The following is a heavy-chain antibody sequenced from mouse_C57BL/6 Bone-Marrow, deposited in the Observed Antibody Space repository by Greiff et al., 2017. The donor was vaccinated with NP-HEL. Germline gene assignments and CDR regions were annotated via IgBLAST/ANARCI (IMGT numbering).Heavy chain of an antibody. J-gene: IGHJ4*01. Sequence: EVMLVESGGDLVKPGGSLKLSCAASGFTFSSYGMSWVRQTPDKRLEWVATISSGGSYTYYPASVKGRFTITRDNAKNTLYLQMSSLKSEDTAMYYCARYDYDVRGAMDYWGQGTSVTVSS. V-gene: IGHV5-6*02. CDR3: ARYDYDVRGAMDY. CDR1: GFTFSSYG. D-gene: IGHD2-4*01. CDR2: ISSGGSYT.